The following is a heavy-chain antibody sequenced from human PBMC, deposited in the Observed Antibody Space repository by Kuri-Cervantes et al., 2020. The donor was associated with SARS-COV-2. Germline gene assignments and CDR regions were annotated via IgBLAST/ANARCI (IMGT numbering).Heavy chain of an antibody. CDR1: GYSLTSHW. Sequence: GSLCLSCKGSGYSLTSHWIDWLRQLPGQGLEWKGIIYPGDSDTRYSPSFQGQVTISADKSISTAYLQWSSLKASDTAMYYCARLSPSELAFDYWGQGTLVTVSS. CDR3: ARLSPSELAFDY. D-gene: IGHD1-7*01. V-gene: IGHV5-51*01. CDR2: IYPGDSDT. J-gene: IGHJ4*02.